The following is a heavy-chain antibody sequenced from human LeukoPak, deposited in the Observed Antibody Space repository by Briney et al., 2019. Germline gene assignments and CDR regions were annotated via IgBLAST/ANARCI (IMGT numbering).Heavy chain of an antibody. Sequence: PGGSLRLSCAASGFTFSSSNMHWVRQAPGKGLEWVSYITGSSSAMYYADSVKGRFTISRDNAMDPLFLQMNSLRAEDTAVYYCASDVVGGTTNYWGQGTLVTVSS. J-gene: IGHJ4*02. CDR1: GFTFSSSN. CDR2: ITGSSSAM. CDR3: ASDVVGGTTNY. D-gene: IGHD1-26*01. V-gene: IGHV3-48*01.